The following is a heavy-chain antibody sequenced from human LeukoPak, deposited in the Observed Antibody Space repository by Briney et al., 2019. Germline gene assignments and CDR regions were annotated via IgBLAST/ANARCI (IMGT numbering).Heavy chain of an antibody. J-gene: IGHJ6*02. D-gene: IGHD6-13*01. V-gene: IGHV3-13*01. Sequence: GGSLRLSCAASGFTFISYDMHWVRQATGKGLEWVSAIGTAGDTYYPGSVKGRFTISRENAKNSLYLQMNSLRAGDTAVYYCARGIAAAGAYYYYYYGMDVWGQGTTVTVSS. CDR1: GFTFISYD. CDR3: ARGIAAAGAYYYYYYGMDV. CDR2: IGTAGDT.